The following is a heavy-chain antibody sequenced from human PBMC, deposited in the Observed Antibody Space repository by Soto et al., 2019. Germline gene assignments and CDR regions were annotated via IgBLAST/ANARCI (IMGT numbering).Heavy chain of an antibody. CDR1: GFTFSSHA. J-gene: IGHJ4*02. D-gene: IGHD3-10*01. CDR3: AKKGVVRGTFDY. Sequence: EVQLLESGGSLVQPGGSLRLSCAASGFTFSSHAMSWVRQAPGKGLEWVSGISANGATTYSADSVKGRFTISRDNSKNTLFLQMNSLRAEDTAVYYCAKKGVVRGTFDYWGQGTLVTVSS. CDR2: ISANGATT. V-gene: IGHV3-23*01.